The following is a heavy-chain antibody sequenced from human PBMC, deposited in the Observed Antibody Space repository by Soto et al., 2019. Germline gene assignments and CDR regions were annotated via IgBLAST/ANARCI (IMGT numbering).Heavy chain of an antibody. CDR1: GFTFSSYG. J-gene: IGHJ4*02. Sequence: PWGSLRLSCAASGFTFSSYGMHWVRQAPGKGLEWVAVISYDGSNKYYADSVKGRFTISRDNSKNTLYLQMNSLRAEDTAVYYCSDCSGGSCYSRYWGQGTLVTVSS. V-gene: IGHV3-30*03. CDR2: ISYDGSNK. CDR3: SDCSGGSCYSRY. D-gene: IGHD2-15*01.